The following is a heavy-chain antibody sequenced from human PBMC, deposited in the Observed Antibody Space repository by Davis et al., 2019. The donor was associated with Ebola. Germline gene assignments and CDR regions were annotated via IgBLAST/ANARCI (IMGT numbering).Heavy chain of an antibody. Sequence: PGGSLRLSCAASGFTFSSYAMHWVRQAPGKGLEWVSLISGDGGSTYYADSVKGRFTISRDNSKNSLYLQMNSLRTEDTALYYCAKDSRYYYYGMDVWGQGTTVTVSS. V-gene: IGHV3-43*02. CDR2: ISGDGGST. CDR3: AKDSRYYYYGMDV. J-gene: IGHJ6*02. CDR1: GFTFSSYA.